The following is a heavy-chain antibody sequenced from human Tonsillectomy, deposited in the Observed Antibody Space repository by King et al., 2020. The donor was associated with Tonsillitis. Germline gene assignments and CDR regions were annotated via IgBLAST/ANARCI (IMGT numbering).Heavy chain of an antibody. J-gene: IGHJ4*02. CDR3: TSRGY. CDR1: GFTLSNAW. D-gene: IGHD1-1*01. V-gene: IGHV3-15*01. Sequence: VQLVESGGGLVKPGGSLRLSCAASGFTLSNAWMSWVRQAPGRGLEWVARIKSKTDGGTIDYAAPVKGRFTISKNDSISTLYLQMNSLKTEDTAVYYCTSRGYWGQGTLVTVSS. CDR2: IKSKTDGGTI.